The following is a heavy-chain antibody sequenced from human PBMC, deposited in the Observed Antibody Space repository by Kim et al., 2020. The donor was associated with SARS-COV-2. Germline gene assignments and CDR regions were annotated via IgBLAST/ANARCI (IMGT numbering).Heavy chain of an antibody. D-gene: IGHD3-22*01. Sequence: ASVKVSCKASGYTFTSYDINWVRQATGQGLEWMGWMNPNSGNTGYAQKFQGRVTMTRNTSITTAYMELSSLTSDDTAVYYCTRSMGRGSDYYAYWGLGTLATVSS. V-gene: IGHV1-8*01. CDR1: GYTFTSYD. J-gene: IGHJ4*02. CDR2: MNPNSGNT. CDR3: TRSMGRGSDYYAY.